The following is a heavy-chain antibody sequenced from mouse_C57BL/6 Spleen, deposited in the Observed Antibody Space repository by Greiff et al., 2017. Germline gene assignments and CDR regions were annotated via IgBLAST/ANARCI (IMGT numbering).Heavy chain of an antibody. Sequence: VMLVESGPGLVQPSQSLSITCTVSGFSLTSYGVHWVRQSPGKGLEWLGVIWSGGSTDYNAAFISRLSISKDNSKSQVFFKMNSLQADDTAIYYCARPYYDYDEAWFAYWGQGTLVTVSA. V-gene: IGHV2-2*01. CDR2: IWSGGST. J-gene: IGHJ3*01. D-gene: IGHD2-4*01. CDR3: ARPYYDYDEAWFAY. CDR1: GFSLTSYG.